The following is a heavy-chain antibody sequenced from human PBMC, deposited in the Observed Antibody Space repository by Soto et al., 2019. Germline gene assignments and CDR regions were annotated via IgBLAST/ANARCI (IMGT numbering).Heavy chain of an antibody. CDR3: AREAASDPSFYYHYMDV. CDR1: GYTFTNYN. CDR2: MNPNTGNT. Sequence: QEQLVQSGAEVKKPGAPVKVSCKASGYTFTNYNINWVRHATGQGLEWMGWMNPNTGNTGYAEKFQGRVTMTRNSSINTAYMELSGLRSDDTAVYYCAREAASDPSFYYHYMDVWGKGTTVTVSS. V-gene: IGHV1-8*01. D-gene: IGHD6-25*01. J-gene: IGHJ6*03.